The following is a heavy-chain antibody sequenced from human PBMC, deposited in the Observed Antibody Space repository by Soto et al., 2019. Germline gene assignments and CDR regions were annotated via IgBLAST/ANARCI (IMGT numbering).Heavy chain of an antibody. D-gene: IGHD2-15*01. J-gene: IGHJ4*02. CDR1: GYTLTELS. V-gene: IGHV1-24*01. Sequence: ASVKVSCKVSGYTLTELSMHWVRQAPGKGLEWMGGFDPEDGKRIYAQKFQGRVTMTEDTSTETSYMELNSLRSEDTAVYYCATGRVVDRRLEWGQGAVFTVSS. CDR2: FDPEDGKR. CDR3: ATGRVVDRRLE.